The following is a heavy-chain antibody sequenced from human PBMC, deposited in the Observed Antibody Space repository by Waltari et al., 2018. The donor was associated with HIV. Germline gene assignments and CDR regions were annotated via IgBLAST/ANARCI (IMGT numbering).Heavy chain of an antibody. CDR1: GDTFIGYF. V-gene: IGHV1-2*02. J-gene: IGHJ4*01. CDR2: LNPRSGDT. CDR3: HRPWDSDHWGSDL. D-gene: IGHD3-16*01. Sequence: QDQLIQSGTEGKEPGASLRVSCRASGDTFIGYFIHWVRQAPGQGLEWMGDLNPRSGDTEYAQKFRGRVTLTGDTSVNTAYLDLKGLRFDDTATYFCHRPWDSDHWGSDLWGQGTLVIVS.